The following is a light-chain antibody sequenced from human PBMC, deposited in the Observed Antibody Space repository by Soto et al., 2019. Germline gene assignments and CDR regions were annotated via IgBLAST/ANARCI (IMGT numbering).Light chain of an antibody. V-gene: IGKV1-5*03. CDR2: KAS. CDR3: QQYNPYSPWT. Sequence: DIQMTQSPSTLSASGGERVAISCRASQSITGWLAWFQQKPGKAPKLLISKASSLESGVPSRFSGSGSGTEFTLTISSLQPDDFATYYCQQYNPYSPWTFGQGTKVDIK. CDR1: QSITGW. J-gene: IGKJ1*01.